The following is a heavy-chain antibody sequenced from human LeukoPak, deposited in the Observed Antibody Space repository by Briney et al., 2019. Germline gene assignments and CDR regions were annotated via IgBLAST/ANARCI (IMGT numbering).Heavy chain of an antibody. CDR1: GGSISSGDYY. CDR3: ASVDIVVVPAARGSSSWNY. Sequence: PSQTLSLTCTVSGGSISSGDYYWSWIRQPPGKGLEWIGYIYYSGSTYYNPSLKSPVTISVETSKNQFSLKLSSVTAADTAVYYCASVDIVVVPAARGSSSWNYWGQGTLVTVSS. D-gene: IGHD2-2*03. CDR2: IYYSGST. V-gene: IGHV4-30-4*01. J-gene: IGHJ4*02.